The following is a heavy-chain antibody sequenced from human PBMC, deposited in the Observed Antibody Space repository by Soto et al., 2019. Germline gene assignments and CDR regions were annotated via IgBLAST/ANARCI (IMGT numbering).Heavy chain of an antibody. V-gene: IGHV4-59*01. CDR2: IYNSGSS. Sequence: PSETMSIACTACGGTICSYDCSVIRQDPGEGLEWIGYIYNSGSSNYNPSLKSRVNITLDTPKNQFSLKLSSVTAADTAVYYCARTGGRYSSGYYSSGMDVWGARATVTGYS. CDR1: GGTICSYD. CDR3: ARTGGRYSSGYYSSGMDV. J-gene: IGHJ6*02. D-gene: IGHD5-18*01.